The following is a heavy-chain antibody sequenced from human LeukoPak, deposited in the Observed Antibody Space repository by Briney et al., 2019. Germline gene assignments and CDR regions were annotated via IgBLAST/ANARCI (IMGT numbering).Heavy chain of an antibody. CDR1: GFTFSSYV. Sequence: GGSLRLSCAASGFTFSSYVMHWVRQAPGKGLEWVATISYDGSNKSYADSVKGRFTISRDNAKNSLYLQMNSLRDEDTAVYYCARDRHYYDSSGYLAWGQGTLVTVSS. D-gene: IGHD3-22*01. CDR3: ARDRHYYDSSGYLA. V-gene: IGHV3-30-3*01. J-gene: IGHJ4*02. CDR2: ISYDGSNK.